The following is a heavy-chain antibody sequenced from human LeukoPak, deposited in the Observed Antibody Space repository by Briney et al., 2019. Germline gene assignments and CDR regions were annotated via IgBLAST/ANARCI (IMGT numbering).Heavy chain of an antibody. CDR1: GFTFSSYA. V-gene: IGHV3-23*01. CDR2: ISSSGGST. D-gene: IGHD3-3*01. J-gene: IGHJ4*02. Sequence: GGSLRLSCAASGFTFSSYAMSWVRQAPGKGLEWVSAISSSGGSTYYADSVKGRFTISRDNSKNTLYLQVNSLRAGDTAVYYCAKDRREWLSGFDYWGQGTLVTVSS. CDR3: AKDRREWLSGFDY.